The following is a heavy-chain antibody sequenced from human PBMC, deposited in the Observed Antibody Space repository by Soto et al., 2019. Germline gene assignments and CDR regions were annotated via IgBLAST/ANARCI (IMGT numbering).Heavy chain of an antibody. CDR3: ARLRFDP. CDR2: INHSGST. J-gene: IGHJ5*02. V-gene: IGHV4-34*01. CDR1: GGSFSGYY. Sequence: PSETLSLTCAVYGGSFSGYYWSWIRQPPGKGLEWIGEINHSGSTNYNPSLKSRVTISVDTSKNQFSLKLSSVTAADTAVYYCARLRFDPWGQGTLVTVS.